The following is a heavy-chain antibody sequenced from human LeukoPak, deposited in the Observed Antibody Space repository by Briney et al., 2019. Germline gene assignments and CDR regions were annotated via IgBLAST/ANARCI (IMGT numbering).Heavy chain of an antibody. CDR3: ARGSSGWYGYYFDY. Sequence: SETLSVTCTVSGGSISSYYWNWIRQPPGKGLEYIGYIYYSGSTNYNPSLKSRITISVDTSKNQFSLKLNSVTAADTAVYYCARGSSGWYGYYFDYWGQGTLVTVSS. CDR1: GGSISSYY. D-gene: IGHD6-19*01. CDR2: IYYSGST. V-gene: IGHV4-59*01. J-gene: IGHJ4*02.